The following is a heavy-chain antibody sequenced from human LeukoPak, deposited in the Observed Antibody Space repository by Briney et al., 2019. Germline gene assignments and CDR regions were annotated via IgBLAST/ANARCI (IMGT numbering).Heavy chain of an antibody. CDR1: GGSFSGYY. V-gene: IGHV4-34*01. CDR3: ARGTAVAGTRDY. D-gene: IGHD6-19*01. Sequence: SETLSLTCAVYGGSFSGYYWSWIRQPPGKGLEWIGEINHSGGTNYNPSLKSRVTISVDTSKNQFSLKLSSVTAADTGAYYCARGTAVAGTRDYWGQGTLVTVSS. J-gene: IGHJ4*02. CDR2: INHSGGT.